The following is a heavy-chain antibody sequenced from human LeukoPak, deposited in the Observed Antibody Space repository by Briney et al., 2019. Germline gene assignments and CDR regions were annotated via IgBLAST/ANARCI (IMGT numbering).Heavy chain of an antibody. CDR3: ARDPHYGAVDY. D-gene: IGHD4-17*01. Sequence: GESLRLSCAASGFTFSHSYLCWVRQTPGKGLEWVAEINPDGTEKGYVDSVKGRFTISRDNTKNSLFLQMDSLRVEDTAVYYCARDPHYGAVDYWGQGALVTVSS. CDR2: INPDGTEK. J-gene: IGHJ4*02. V-gene: IGHV3-7*01. CDR1: GFTFSHSY.